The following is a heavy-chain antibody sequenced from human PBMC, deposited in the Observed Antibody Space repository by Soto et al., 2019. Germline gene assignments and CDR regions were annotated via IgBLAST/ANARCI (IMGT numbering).Heavy chain of an antibody. CDR2: IYYSGNT. CDR3: ARDADYGGSRGGMDV. V-gene: IGHV4-31*03. CDR1: GGSVNNANYF. Sequence: QVRLEESGPGLVKPSETLSLICSVSGGSVNNANYFWNWIRHHPENGLEWIGYIYYSGNTRYNPSFKTRATLSIDTSKNQFSLRLNSVTVADTAVYFCARDADYGGSRGGMDVWGRGTTVTVSS. J-gene: IGHJ6*02. D-gene: IGHD4-17*01.